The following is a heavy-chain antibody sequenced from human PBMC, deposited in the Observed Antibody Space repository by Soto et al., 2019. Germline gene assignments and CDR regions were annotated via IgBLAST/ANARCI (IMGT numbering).Heavy chain of an antibody. CDR3: AREDYVALYGMDV. CDR2: ISSDGSKE. Sequence: GGSLRLSCAASGVTFSSHGMHWARQAPGKGLEWVALISSDGSKEYYADSVKGRFTISRDNSKNTLYLQMNSLRAEDTAVYYCAREDYVALYGMDVWGQGTTVTVSS. CDR1: GVTFSSHG. J-gene: IGHJ6*02. D-gene: IGHD4-17*01. V-gene: IGHV3-30*03.